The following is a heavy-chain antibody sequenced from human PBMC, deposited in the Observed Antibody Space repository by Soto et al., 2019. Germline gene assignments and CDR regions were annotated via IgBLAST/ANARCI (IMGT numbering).Heavy chain of an antibody. CDR3: ARDGRYRDIAYYYGMDV. D-gene: IGHD3-9*01. V-gene: IGHV4-31*03. CDR1: GGSISSGGYY. CDR2: IYYSGST. J-gene: IGHJ6*02. Sequence: SETLSLTCTVSGGSISSGGYYWSWIRQHPGKGLEWIGYIYYSGSTYYNPSLKSRVTISVDTSKNQFSLKLSSVTAADTAVYYCARDGRYRDIAYYYGMDVWGQGPTVTVYS.